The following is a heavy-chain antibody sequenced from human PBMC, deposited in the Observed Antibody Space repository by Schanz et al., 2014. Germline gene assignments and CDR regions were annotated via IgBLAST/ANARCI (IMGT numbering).Heavy chain of an antibody. J-gene: IGHJ6*02. CDR1: GFTVNTNY. CDR2: MYINSGST. V-gene: IGHV3-66*04. Sequence: EVQLEESGGGLVQPGGSLRLSCAASGFTVNTNYMSWVRQAPGKGLEWISSMYINSGSTQYADSVKGRFIISRDNAKNTLYLQMNSLRAEDTAVYYCARPLGPNYYYYGLDVWGQGTTVTVSS. CDR3: ARPLGPNYYYYGLDV.